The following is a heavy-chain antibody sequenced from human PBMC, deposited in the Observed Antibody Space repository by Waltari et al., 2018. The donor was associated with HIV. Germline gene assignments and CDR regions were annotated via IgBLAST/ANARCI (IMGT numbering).Heavy chain of an antibody. Sequence: EVQLVQSGAEVKKPGESLKISCKGSGYSFTSYWIGWVRQMPGKGLEWMGIIYPGDSDTRYSPSFQGQVTISADKSISTAYLQWSSLKASDTAMYYCARQGVITFGGVIEKPLYYYYGMDVWGQGTTVTVSS. CDR2: IYPGDSDT. D-gene: IGHD3-16*02. CDR1: GYSFTSYW. V-gene: IGHV5-51*01. CDR3: ARQGVITFGGVIEKPLYYYYGMDV. J-gene: IGHJ6*02.